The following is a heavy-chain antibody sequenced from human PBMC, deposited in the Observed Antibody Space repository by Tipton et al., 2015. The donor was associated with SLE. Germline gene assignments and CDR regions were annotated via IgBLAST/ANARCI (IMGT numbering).Heavy chain of an antibody. Sequence: SLRLSCAASGFTFETHWMNWVRQAPGKGLEWVANIEHDGSVQYYVDSVKGRFTISRDNAKKSLYLQMSSLRREDTAVYYCVRGGHFGAPFGLPYHYYGLNVGGQGTTVNVSS. V-gene: IGHV3-7*01. CDR3: VRGGHFGAPFGLPYHYYGLNV. J-gene: IGHJ6*02. D-gene: IGHD3-3*01. CDR1: GFTFETHW. CDR2: IEHDGSVQ.